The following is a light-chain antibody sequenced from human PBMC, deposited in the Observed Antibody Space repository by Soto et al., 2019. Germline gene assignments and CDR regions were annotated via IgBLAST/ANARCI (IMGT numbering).Light chain of an antibody. J-gene: IGKJ1*01. V-gene: IGKV3-20*01. CDR3: QQYRDLPQT. CDR1: QSVRSNY. CDR2: NSS. Sequence: EIVLTLSPGTLSLSPGERATLSCRASQSVRSNYLAWYQQKPGQAPRLLIYNSSTRATGIPDRFSGSGSGTDFTLTISRLEPEDFALYYCQQYRDLPQTFGQGTQVEIK.